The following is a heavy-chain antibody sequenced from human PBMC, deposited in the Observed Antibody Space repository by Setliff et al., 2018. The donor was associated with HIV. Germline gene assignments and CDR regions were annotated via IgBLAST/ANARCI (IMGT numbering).Heavy chain of an antibody. Sequence: GGSLRLSCAASGFTFSIYEMNWVRQAPGKGLEWVSYMTASGSNIYYADSVKGRFTISRDNAKNSLYLQMNSLRAEDTAIYYCAKQYCSGGTCYSADAFDIWGQGTMVTVSS. CDR3: AKQYCSGGTCYSADAFDI. CDR2: MTASGSNI. V-gene: IGHV3-48*03. D-gene: IGHD2-15*01. J-gene: IGHJ3*02. CDR1: GFTFSIYE.